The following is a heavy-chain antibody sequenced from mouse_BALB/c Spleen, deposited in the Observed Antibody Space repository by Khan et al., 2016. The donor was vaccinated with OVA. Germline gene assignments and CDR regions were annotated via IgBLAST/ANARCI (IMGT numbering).Heavy chain of an antibody. Sequence: VQLKESGAELVRPGALVKLSCKASGFNIKDYYIHWVKQRPEQGLEWIGWIDPENGNTIYDPKFQGKASMTADTSSNTAYLQLSSLTSEDTAVYYCARRDYEAMDYWGQGTSVTVSS. D-gene: IGHD2-4*01. CDR1: GFNIKDYY. V-gene: IGHV14-1*02. CDR2: IDPENGNT. CDR3: ARRDYEAMDY. J-gene: IGHJ4*01.